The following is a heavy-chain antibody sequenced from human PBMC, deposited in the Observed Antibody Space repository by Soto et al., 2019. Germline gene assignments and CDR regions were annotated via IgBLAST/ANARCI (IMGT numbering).Heavy chain of an antibody. CDR1: GYIFTSND. CDR2: IRVRNGDT. J-gene: IGHJ4*02. V-gene: IGHV1-18*01. D-gene: IGHD3-10*01. CDR3: ARESRTWVDGVIGPEDY. Sequence: QVQFVQSGAEVKEPGDSVKVSCRASGYIFTSNDITWVRQAPGQGLEWMGWIRVRNGDTHYAPKFRGRVTVTRDTSTSTAYMELRSLRSDDTAVYYCARESRTWVDGVIGPEDYWGQGTLVTVSS.